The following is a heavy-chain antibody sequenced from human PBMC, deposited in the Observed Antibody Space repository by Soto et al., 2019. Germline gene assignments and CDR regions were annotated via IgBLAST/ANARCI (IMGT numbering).Heavy chain of an antibody. CDR2: LHSGGDT. D-gene: IGHD2-2*01. CDR3: ARDVPYCYASRMDV. V-gene: IGHV3-53*04. J-gene: IGHJ6*02. CDR1: GIPVSSNY. Sequence: EVQLVESGGGLVQPGGSLRLSCAASGIPVSSNYMTWVRQAPGKGLEWVSVLHSGGDTYYANSVKGRFTISRHDSTNTLFLQMNSLTPEDTAVDYCARDVPYCYASRMDVWGQGTTVTVSS.